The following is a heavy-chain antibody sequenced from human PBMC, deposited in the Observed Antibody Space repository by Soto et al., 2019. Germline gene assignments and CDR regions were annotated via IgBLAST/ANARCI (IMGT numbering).Heavy chain of an antibody. Sequence: QVQLQESGPGLVKPSQTLSLTCTVSGGLISSGGYYWSWIRQHPGKGLEWIGYIYYSGSTYYNPSLKSRVIISVDTSKNQFSLKLSSVTAADTAVYYCARDSSSSSWYFDYWGQGTLVTVSS. CDR3: ARDSSSSSWYFDY. D-gene: IGHD6-13*01. CDR1: GGLISSGGYY. J-gene: IGHJ4*02. V-gene: IGHV4-31*03. CDR2: IYYSGST.